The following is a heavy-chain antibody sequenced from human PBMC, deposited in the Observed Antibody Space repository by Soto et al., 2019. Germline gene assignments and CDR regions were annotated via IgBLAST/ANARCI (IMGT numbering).Heavy chain of an antibody. Sequence: SETLSITCTVSGGSVSSGSYYWSWIRQPPGKGLEWIGYIYYSGSTNYNPSLKSRVTISVDTSKNQFSLKLSSVTAADTAVYYCARGYTDFWSGYRSPHPDWFDPWGQGTLVTVSS. CDR3: ARGYTDFWSGYRSPHPDWFDP. CDR2: IYYSGST. D-gene: IGHD3-3*01. CDR1: GGSVSSGSYY. J-gene: IGHJ5*02. V-gene: IGHV4-61*01.